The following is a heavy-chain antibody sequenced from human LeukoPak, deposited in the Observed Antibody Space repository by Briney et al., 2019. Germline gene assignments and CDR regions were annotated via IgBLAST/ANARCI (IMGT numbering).Heavy chain of an antibody. CDR1: EYSFTSYW. CDR3: AKRYYYDSSGYYIDY. V-gene: IGHV5-51*01. CDR2: IYPGDSDT. Sequence: GESLKISCKGSEYSFTSYWIGWVRQMPGKGLEWMGIIYPGDSDTRYSPSFQGQVTISADKSISTAYLQWSSLKASDTAMYYCAKRYYYDSSGYYIDYWGQGTLVTVSS. J-gene: IGHJ4*02. D-gene: IGHD3-22*01.